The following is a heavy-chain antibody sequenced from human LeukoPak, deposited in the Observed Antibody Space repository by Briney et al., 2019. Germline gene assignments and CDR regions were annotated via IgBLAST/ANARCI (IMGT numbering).Heavy chain of an antibody. Sequence: GGSLRLSCAASGFTFSSYAMHWVRQAPGKGLEWVAVISYDGSNKYYADSVKGRFTISRDNAKNSLYLQMNSLRAEDTAVYYCARGTLGTGTTPGFANWGQGTLVTVSS. J-gene: IGHJ4*02. CDR1: GFTFSSYA. CDR2: ISYDGSNK. CDR3: ARGTLGTGTTPGFAN. D-gene: IGHD1-7*01. V-gene: IGHV3-30-3*01.